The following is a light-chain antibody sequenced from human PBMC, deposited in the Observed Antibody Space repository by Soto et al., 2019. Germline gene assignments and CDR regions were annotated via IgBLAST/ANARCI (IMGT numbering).Light chain of an antibody. CDR1: SSNIGSNP. CDR3: AAWDDSLNGNWV. V-gene: IGLV1-44*01. CDR2: SNN. Sequence: QSVLTQPPAASGTPGQRVTISCSGSSSNIGSNPVNWYQQLPGTAPKLLIYSNNQRPSGVPDRFSGSKSGTSAALAISGLESEEEADYYCAAWDDSLNGNWVFGGGTAVTVL. J-gene: IGLJ3*02.